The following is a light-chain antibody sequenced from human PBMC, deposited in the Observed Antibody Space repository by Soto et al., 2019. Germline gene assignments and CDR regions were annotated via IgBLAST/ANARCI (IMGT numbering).Light chain of an antibody. CDR3: QSYAGSNTNV. CDR1: KNDIGVYDF. CDR2: EVV. J-gene: IGLJ1*01. Sequence: QSVLTQSPSASGSPGQSVTISCTGTKNDIGVYDFVSWYQHHPGKAPRLIIYEVVQRPSGVPDRFSGSKSGNTASLTVYGIQAADEADYFCQSYAGSNTNVFARGTKVTVL. V-gene: IGLV2-8*01.